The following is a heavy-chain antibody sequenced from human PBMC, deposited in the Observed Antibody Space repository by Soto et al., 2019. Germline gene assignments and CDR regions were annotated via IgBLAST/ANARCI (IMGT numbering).Heavy chain of an antibody. CDR3: AKPTATVVRSFDI. CDR1: GFICSSYD. CDR2: ILVGGST. Sequence: GASLRLSCAVSGFICSSYDMSWVRQAPGKGLEWVSTILVGGSTHYEDSVKGRFTISRDTSKNTVYLQMNSLTAGDTAVYYCAKPTATVVRSFDIYGQWTIVT. D-gene: IGHD1-1*01. J-gene: IGHJ3*02. V-gene: IGHV3-23*01.